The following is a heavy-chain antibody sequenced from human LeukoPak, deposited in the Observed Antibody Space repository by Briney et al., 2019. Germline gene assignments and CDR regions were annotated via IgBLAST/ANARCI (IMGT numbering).Heavy chain of an antibody. D-gene: IGHD1-14*01. V-gene: IGHV4-34*01. CDR2: INHSGST. CDR3: ARGKGAIPIFGKPYSWFDP. J-gene: IGHJ5*02. CDR1: GGSFSGYY. Sequence: SETLSLTCAVYGGSFSGYYWSWIRQPPGKGLEWIGEINHSGSTNYNPSLRSRVTISVDTSKNQFSLKLRSVTAADTAVYYCARGKGAIPIFGKPYSWFDPWGQGTLVTVSS.